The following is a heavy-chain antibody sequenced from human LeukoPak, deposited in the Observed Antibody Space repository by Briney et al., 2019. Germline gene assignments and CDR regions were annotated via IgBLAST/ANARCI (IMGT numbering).Heavy chain of an antibody. CDR2: ISYDGSNK. J-gene: IGHJ4*02. V-gene: IGHV3-30*04. CDR3: TRGGVRVATIPDY. Sequence: GGSLRLSCAASGFTFSSYAMHWVRQAPGKGLEWVAVISYDGSNKYYADSVKGRFTISRDNSKNTLYLQMNSLRAEDTAVYYCTRGGVRVATIPDYWGQGTLVTVSS. D-gene: IGHD5-12*01. CDR1: GFTFSSYA.